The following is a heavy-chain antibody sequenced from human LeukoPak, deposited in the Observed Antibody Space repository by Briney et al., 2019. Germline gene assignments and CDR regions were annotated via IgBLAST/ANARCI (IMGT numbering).Heavy chain of an antibody. CDR3: ARTSYSYAFDI. D-gene: IGHD1-26*01. CDR2: IYDSGST. Sequence: SETLSLTCTVSGGSISSGGYYRSWIRQPPGKGLEWIGYIYDSGSTYYNPSLKSRVTISVDRSKNQFSLKLSSVTAADTAVYYCARTSYSYAFDIWGQGTMVTVSS. CDR1: GGSISSGGYY. J-gene: IGHJ3*02. V-gene: IGHV4-30-2*01.